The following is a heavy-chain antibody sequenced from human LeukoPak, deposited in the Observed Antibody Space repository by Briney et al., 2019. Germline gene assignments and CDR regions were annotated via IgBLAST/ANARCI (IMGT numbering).Heavy chain of an antibody. D-gene: IGHD2-2*01. CDR1: GYTFTGYY. CDR2: VNPNSGGT. Sequence: ASVKVSCKASGYTFTGYYMHWVRQAPGQGLEWMGWVNPNSGGTNYAQKFQGRVTMTRDTSISTAYMELSRLRSDDTAVYYCARDKTVVPAATLGYWGQGTLVTVSS. CDR3: ARDKTVVPAATLGY. V-gene: IGHV1-2*02. J-gene: IGHJ4*02.